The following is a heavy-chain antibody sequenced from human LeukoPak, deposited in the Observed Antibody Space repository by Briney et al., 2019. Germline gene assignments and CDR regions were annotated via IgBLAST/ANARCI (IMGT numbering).Heavy chain of an antibody. D-gene: IGHD4-17*01. V-gene: IGHV3-7*01. Sequence: PGGSLRLSCAASGVTFSSYWMSWVRQAPGKGLEWVANIKQDGSEKYYVDSVKGRFTISRDNAKNSLYLQMNSLRAEDTAVYYCARVYPYGNDAFDIWGQGTMVTVSS. CDR3: ARVYPYGNDAFDI. CDR2: IKQDGSEK. CDR1: GVTFSSYW. J-gene: IGHJ3*02.